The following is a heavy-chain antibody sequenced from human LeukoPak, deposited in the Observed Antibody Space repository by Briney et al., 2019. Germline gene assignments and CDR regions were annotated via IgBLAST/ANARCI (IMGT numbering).Heavy chain of an antibody. D-gene: IGHD6-6*01. Sequence: GGSLRLSCAASGFTVSNKYMTWVRQAPGKGLEWVSLIYSDGRTYYADSVKGRFTISRDNAKNSLYLQMNSLRAEDTAVYYCARRALAARIFDYWGQGTLVTVSS. CDR2: IYSDGRT. V-gene: IGHV3-53*01. CDR3: ARRALAARIFDY. CDR1: GFTVSNKY. J-gene: IGHJ4*02.